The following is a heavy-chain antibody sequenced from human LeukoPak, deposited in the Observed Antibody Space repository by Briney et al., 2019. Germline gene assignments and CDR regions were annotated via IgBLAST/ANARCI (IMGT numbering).Heavy chain of an antibody. D-gene: IGHD6-13*01. Sequence: PSETLSLTCTVSGGSISSSSYYWGWIRQPPGKGLEWIATIYYSGTTYYNPSLESRVTISVDTSKNQFSLKVTSVTAADTAVYYCARGPLGIAAAGAFDIWGQGTMVTVSS. J-gene: IGHJ3*02. CDR2: IYYSGTT. CDR1: GGSISSSSYY. CDR3: ARGPLGIAAAGAFDI. V-gene: IGHV4-39*02.